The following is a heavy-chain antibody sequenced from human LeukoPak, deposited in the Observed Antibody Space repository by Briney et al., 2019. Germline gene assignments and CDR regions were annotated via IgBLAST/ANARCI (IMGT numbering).Heavy chain of an antibody. Sequence: KASGPTLVNPTQTLTLTCTFSGFSLSTSGVGVGWIRQPPGKALEWLALIYWDDDKRYSPSLKSRLTITKDTSKNQVVLTMTNMDPVDTATYYCAHRLTAAAGSYNWFDPSGQGTLVTVSS. CDR1: GFSLSTSGVG. D-gene: IGHD6-13*01. V-gene: IGHV2-5*02. CDR3: AHRLTAAAGSYNWFDP. J-gene: IGHJ5*02. CDR2: IYWDDDK.